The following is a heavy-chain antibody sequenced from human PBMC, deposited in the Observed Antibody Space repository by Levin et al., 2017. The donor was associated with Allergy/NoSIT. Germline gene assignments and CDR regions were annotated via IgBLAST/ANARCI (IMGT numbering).Heavy chain of an antibody. D-gene: IGHD3-3*01. CDR1: GYTFTSYG. Sequence: PGESLKISCKASGYTFTSYGISWVRQAPGQGLEWMGWISAYNGNTNYAQKLQGRVTMTTDTSTSTAYMELRSLRSDDTAVYYCARARLRFLEWSRLEGRMDVWGQGTTVTVSS. V-gene: IGHV1-18*01. J-gene: IGHJ6*02. CDR2: ISAYNGNT. CDR3: ARARLRFLEWSRLEGRMDV.